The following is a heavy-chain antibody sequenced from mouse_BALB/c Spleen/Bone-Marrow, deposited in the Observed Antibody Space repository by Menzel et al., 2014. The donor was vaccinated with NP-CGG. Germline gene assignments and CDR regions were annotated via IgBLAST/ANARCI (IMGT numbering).Heavy chain of an antibody. J-gene: IGHJ1*01. D-gene: IGHD3-2*02. CDR1: GYTFTSYA. Sequence: VQLQQSGAELARPGASVKMSCKASGYTFTSYAMHWVKQRPGQGLEWIGYINPSSGYTNYNQKFKDKATLTADKSSSTAYMQLSSVASVDSTVYYCPRSLRWYFDVWGAGTTLTVSS. V-gene: IGHV1-4*01. CDR3: PRSLRWYFDV. CDR2: INPSSGYT.